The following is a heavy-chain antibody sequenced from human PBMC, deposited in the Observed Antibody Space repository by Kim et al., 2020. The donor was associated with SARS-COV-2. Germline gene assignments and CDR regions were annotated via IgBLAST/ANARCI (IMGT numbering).Heavy chain of an antibody. D-gene: IGHD3-3*01. V-gene: IGHV4-34*01. CDR2: INHSGST. CDR3: ARGPVNYDFWTGYYRRNGMDV. J-gene: IGHJ6*02. Sequence: SETLSLTCAVYGGSFSGYYWSWIRQPPGKGLEWIGEINHSGSTDYNPSLNSRVTISVDTSKKQFSLKLSSVTAADTAVYFCARGPVNYDFWTGYYRRNGMDVWGQGTTVTVSS. CDR1: GGSFSGYY.